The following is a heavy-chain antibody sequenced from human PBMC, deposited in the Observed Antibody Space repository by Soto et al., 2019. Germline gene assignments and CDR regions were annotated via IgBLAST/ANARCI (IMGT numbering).Heavy chain of an antibody. CDR2: FDPEDGET. D-gene: IGHD2-2*01. CDR3: ASSRKIGAAASYYYYYYMDV. Sequence: GSVKVSCKVSGYTLTELSMHWVRQAPGKGLEWMGGFDPEDGETIYAQKFQGRVTMTEDTSTDTAYMELSSLRSEDTAVYYCASSRKIGAAASYYYYYYMDVWGKGTTVTVSS. V-gene: IGHV1-24*01. CDR1: GYTLTELS. J-gene: IGHJ6*03.